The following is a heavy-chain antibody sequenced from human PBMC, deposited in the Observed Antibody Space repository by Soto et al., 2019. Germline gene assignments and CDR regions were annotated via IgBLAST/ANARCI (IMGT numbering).Heavy chain of an antibody. CDR3: AKEADNIYDFADAAASHSCYYMDD. Sequence: EGQLLESGGGLVQPGGSLRLSCISSGFTFQTYAMTWVRQAPGKGLEWISGLSGSGRNTYYADSVKGRFTISRYNSRDTPYLQMNNRRAEDTAVYFCAKEADNIYDFADAAASHSCYYMDDWGRGTTVSVSS. J-gene: IGHJ6*03. D-gene: IGHD5-12*01. CDR2: LSGSGRNT. CDR1: GFTFQTYA. V-gene: IGHV3-23*01.